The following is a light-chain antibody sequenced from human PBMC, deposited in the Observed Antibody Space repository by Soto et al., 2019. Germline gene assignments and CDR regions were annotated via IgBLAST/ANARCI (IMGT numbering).Light chain of an antibody. Sequence: AIQMTQSPSSLSASVGDRVTISCRASQDVRNYLGWYQQKPGKAPKLLIYAASTLQSGVPSRFSGSGSGTDFTLTISSLQPEDFASYFCLQDYGFPWTFGQGTKVEV. V-gene: IGKV1-6*01. CDR1: QDVRNY. CDR3: LQDYGFPWT. J-gene: IGKJ1*01. CDR2: AAS.